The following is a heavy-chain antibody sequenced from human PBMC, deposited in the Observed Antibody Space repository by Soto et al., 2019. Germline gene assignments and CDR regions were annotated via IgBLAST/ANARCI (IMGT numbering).Heavy chain of an antibody. Sequence: EVLLVGSGGGPVKPGGSLRLSCTASGFRFSSYGMNWVRQAPGKGLEWVSSISSGSSFIYYADSVKGRFTISRDNAKNSLYLRMNSLRADDTAIYYCTRVLLGGYYGSDFDFWGQGTQVTVSS. CDR2: ISSGSSFI. V-gene: IGHV3-21*01. J-gene: IGHJ4*02. D-gene: IGHD1-26*01. CDR3: TRVLLGGYYGSDFDF. CDR1: GFRFSSYG.